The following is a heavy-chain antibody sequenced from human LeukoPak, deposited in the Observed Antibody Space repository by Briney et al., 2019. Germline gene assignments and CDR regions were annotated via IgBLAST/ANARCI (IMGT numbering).Heavy chain of an antibody. J-gene: IGHJ4*02. CDR3: ARRLRHYDHFDD. Sequence: SETLSLTCSVSGDSISSRSHDWDWIRQPPGKGLEWIVAIHYNGDTHYNPSLKSRVTISVDASELQFLLKIASMTAAAPAHYYCARRLRHYDHFDDWGQGTLVTVSS. CDR1: GDSISSRSHD. V-gene: IGHV4-39*01. D-gene: IGHD3-16*01. CDR2: IHYNGDT.